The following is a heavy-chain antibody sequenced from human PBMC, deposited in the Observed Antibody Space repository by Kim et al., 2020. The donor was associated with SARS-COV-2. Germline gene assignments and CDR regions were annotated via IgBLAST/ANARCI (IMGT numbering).Heavy chain of an antibody. CDR2: IYYSGST. Sequence: SETLSLTCTVSGGSISSSSYYWGWIRQPPGKGLEWIGSIYYSGSTYYNPSLKSRVTISVDTSKNQFSLKLSSVTAADTAVYYCARDPESGSGSFDYWGQGTLVTVSS. J-gene: IGHJ4*02. V-gene: IGHV4-39*07. CDR3: ARDPESGSGSFDY. D-gene: IGHD3-10*01. CDR1: GGSISSSSYY.